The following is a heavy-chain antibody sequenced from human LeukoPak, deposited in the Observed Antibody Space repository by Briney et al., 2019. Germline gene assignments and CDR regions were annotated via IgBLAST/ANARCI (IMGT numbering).Heavy chain of an antibody. CDR1: GFTFSDYY. Sequence: GGSLRLSCAASGFTFSDYYMSWIRQAPGKGLEWVSYISSSGSTIYYADSVKGRFTISRDNAKNSLYLQMNSLRAEDTAVYYCAKDMGITIFGVVIAYYFDYWGQGTLVTVSS. V-gene: IGHV3-11*01. CDR2: ISSSGSTI. CDR3: AKDMGITIFGVVIAYYFDY. J-gene: IGHJ4*02. D-gene: IGHD3-3*01.